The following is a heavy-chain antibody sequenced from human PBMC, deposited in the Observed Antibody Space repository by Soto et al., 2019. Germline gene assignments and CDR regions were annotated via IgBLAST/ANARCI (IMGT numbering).Heavy chain of an antibody. CDR3: AKPLDTSSWYYFES. D-gene: IGHD6-13*01. CDR2: MSLDGRIK. Sequence: QVQLVESGGGVVQPGRSLRLSCAASGFTFSTYGMHWVRQAPGKGLEWVAVMSLDGRIKYYADSVKGRFIISRDNSKNTLYLQMNSLRPEDTAVYYCAKPLDTSSWYYFESWGQGTLVTVSS. J-gene: IGHJ4*02. V-gene: IGHV3-30*18. CDR1: GFTFSTYG.